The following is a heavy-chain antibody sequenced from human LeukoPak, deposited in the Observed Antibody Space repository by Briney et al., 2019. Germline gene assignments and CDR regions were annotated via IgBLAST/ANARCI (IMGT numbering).Heavy chain of an antibody. CDR1: GYTFTGYY. J-gene: IGHJ4*02. D-gene: IGHD2-2*01. CDR3: ARFVVVVPAAFFNY. CDR2: INPNSGGT. V-gene: IGHV1-2*06. Sequence: ASVKVSCKVSGYTFTGYYMHWVRQAPGQGLEWMGRINPNSGGTNYAQKFQGRVTMTRDTSISTAYMEPSRLRSDDMAVYYCARFVVVVPAAFFNYWGQGTLVTVSS.